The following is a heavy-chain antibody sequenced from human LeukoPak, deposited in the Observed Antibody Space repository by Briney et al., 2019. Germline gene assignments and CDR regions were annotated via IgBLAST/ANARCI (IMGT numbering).Heavy chain of an antibody. J-gene: IGHJ4*02. Sequence: SVKVSCKASGGTFSSYAISWVRQAPGQGLEWMGRIIPILGIANYAQKFQGRVTITADKSTSTAYMELSSLRSEDTAVYYCARFTSGGYSSGWYDYWGQGTLVTVSS. CDR1: GGTFSSYA. CDR3: ARFTSGGYSSGWYDY. D-gene: IGHD6-19*01. V-gene: IGHV1-69*04. CDR2: IIPILGIA.